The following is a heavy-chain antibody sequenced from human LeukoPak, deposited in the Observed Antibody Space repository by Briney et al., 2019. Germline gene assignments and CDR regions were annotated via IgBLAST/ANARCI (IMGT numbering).Heavy chain of an antibody. Sequence: SETLSLTCAVYGGSFSGYYWSWIRQPPGKGLEWIGEINHSGSTNYNPSLKSRVTISVDTSKNQFSLKLSSVTAADTAVNYCARLHRPGITGTDYWGQGTLVTVSS. CDR1: GGSFSGYY. V-gene: IGHV4-34*01. J-gene: IGHJ4*02. CDR2: INHSGST. D-gene: IGHD1-20*01. CDR3: ARLHRPGITGTDY.